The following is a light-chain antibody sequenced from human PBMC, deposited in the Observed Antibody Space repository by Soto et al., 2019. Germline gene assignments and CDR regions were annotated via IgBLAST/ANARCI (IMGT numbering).Light chain of an antibody. CDR3: QQTYNPPPWT. CDR1: QNIKNY. V-gene: IGKV1-39*01. Sequence: DIQMTQSPSSLSASVGDRVTITCRTSQNIKNYLNWYQQKPGRAPKLLIYGASDLQSGVPSRFSGSGSGTVFTPPLSSLQSEVFPNYYCQQTYNPPPWTSGQGTKVEVK. CDR2: GAS. J-gene: IGKJ1*01.